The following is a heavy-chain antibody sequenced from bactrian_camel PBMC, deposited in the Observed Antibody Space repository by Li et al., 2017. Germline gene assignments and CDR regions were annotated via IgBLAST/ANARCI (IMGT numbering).Heavy chain of an antibody. D-gene: IGHD7*01. Sequence: HVQLVESGGGSGQAGGSLRLACAASDDVSKYYMAWFRQAPGKEREGVAAIDNAGAPTYTYSVAGRFTISKGNAKNTLYLEMNNLKLEDTAIYYCAADFYNLQLARSYSYWGQGTQVTVS. CDR3: AADFYNLQLARSYSY. J-gene: IGHJ4*01. CDR1: DDVSKYY. V-gene: IGHV3S53*01. CDR2: IDNAGAP.